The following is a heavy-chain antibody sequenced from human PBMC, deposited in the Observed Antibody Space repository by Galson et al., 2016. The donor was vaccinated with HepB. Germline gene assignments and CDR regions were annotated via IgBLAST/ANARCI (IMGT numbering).Heavy chain of an antibody. V-gene: IGHV4-34*01. Sequence: SETLSLTCAVYGGSFRGYYWTWIRQSPGKGLEWIGEVNHSGNTNYNPSLKSRVAISVDTSKNHFSLSLTSVTAADTATYYCARSIGVIETDNRLDYWGQGTLVTVSS. D-gene: IGHD3-22*01. CDR3: ARSIGVIETDNRLDY. CDR1: GGSFRGYY. CDR2: VNHSGNT. J-gene: IGHJ4*02.